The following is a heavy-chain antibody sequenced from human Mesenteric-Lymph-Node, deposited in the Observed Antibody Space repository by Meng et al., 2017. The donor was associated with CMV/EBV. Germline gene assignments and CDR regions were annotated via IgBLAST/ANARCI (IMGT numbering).Heavy chain of an antibody. CDR1: GYQFKFSS. Sequence: QVQLMQSGHGPQKPGPPVRISSKTLGYQFKFSSMHWVRQAPGQGLEWMGIFDTRGDSTNYAQKFQGRLFLSEDRSTTTMYMERSSLRSEDTAVYYCARDDSHWSKDFWGQGTLVTVSS. V-gene: IGHV1-46*02. D-gene: IGHD4-11*01. J-gene: IGHJ4*02. CDR2: FDTRGDST. CDR3: ARDDSHWSKDF.